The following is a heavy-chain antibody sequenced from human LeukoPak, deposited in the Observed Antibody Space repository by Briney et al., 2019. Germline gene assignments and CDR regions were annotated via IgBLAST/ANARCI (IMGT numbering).Heavy chain of an antibody. V-gene: IGHV1-2*02. J-gene: IGHJ4*02. D-gene: IGHD5-24*01. Sequence: ASVKVSCKASGYTFTAYYMHWVRQAPGQGLEWMGWINPNSGDTNYAQKFQGRVTMTRDTSISTAYMELSRLRSDDTAVYYCARDGYNSWYFDYWGQGTLVTVSS. CDR2: INPNSGDT. CDR3: ARDGYNSWYFDY. CDR1: GYTFTAYY.